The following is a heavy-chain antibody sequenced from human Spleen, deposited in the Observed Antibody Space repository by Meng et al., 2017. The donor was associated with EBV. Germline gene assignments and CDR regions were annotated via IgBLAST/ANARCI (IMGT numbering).Heavy chain of an antibody. V-gene: IGHV1-18*01. CDR3: ARDQGVASAIDF. D-gene: IGHD2-21*01. CDR1: GYHLTSSE. J-gene: IGHJ4*02. CDR2: VSGYNGHT. Sequence: LVQFRARVKEPGASVKVACKASGYHLTSSEISWVRQAPGQGLEWVGRVSGYNGHTSYAEKFQGRVSMTTDTSTSTAYMELRSLRSDDTAVYYCARDQGVASAIDFWGQGTLVTVSS.